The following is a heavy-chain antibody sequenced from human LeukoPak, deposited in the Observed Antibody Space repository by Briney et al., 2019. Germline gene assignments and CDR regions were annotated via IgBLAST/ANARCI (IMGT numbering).Heavy chain of an antibody. Sequence: PSETLSLTCTVSGGSISSSSYYWGWIRQPPGKGLEWIGSIYYSGSTYYNPSLKSRVTISVDRSKNQFSLKLSSVTAADTAVYYCARGTTVVTLDYWGQGTLVTVSS. D-gene: IGHD4-23*01. CDR2: IYYSGST. CDR3: ARGTTVVTLDY. V-gene: IGHV4-39*07. J-gene: IGHJ4*02. CDR1: GGSISSSSYY.